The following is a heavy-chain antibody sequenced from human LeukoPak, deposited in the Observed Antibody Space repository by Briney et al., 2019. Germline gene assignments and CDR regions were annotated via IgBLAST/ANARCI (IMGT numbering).Heavy chain of an antibody. CDR3: AGSGRGLRDAFDI. V-gene: IGHV4-59*04. CDR1: GDSVSNYY. Sequence: SETLSLTCNVSGDSVSNYYWSWIRQPPGKGHEWIGYFYYSGSTYYNPSLKSRVTISVDTSKNQFSLKLSSVTAADTAVYYCAGSGRGLRDAFDIWGQGTMVTVSS. D-gene: IGHD3-10*01. CDR2: FYYSGST. J-gene: IGHJ3*02.